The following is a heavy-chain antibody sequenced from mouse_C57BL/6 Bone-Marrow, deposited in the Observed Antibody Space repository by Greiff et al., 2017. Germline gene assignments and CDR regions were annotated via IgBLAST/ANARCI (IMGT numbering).Heavy chain of an antibody. Sequence: DVMLVESGGGLVKPGGSLKLSCAASGFTFSSYAMSWVRQTPEKRLEWVATISDGGSYTYYPDNVKGRFTISRDNAKNNLYLQMSHLKSEDTAMYYCARLPRAGSMDYWGQGTSVTVSS. CDR2: ISDGGSYT. J-gene: IGHJ4*01. CDR1: GFTFSSYA. V-gene: IGHV5-4*03. CDR3: ARLPRAGSMDY. D-gene: IGHD3-3*01.